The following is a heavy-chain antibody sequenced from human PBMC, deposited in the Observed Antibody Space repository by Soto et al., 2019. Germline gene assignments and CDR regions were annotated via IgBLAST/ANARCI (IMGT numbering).Heavy chain of an antibody. V-gene: IGHV3-53*01. J-gene: IGHJ3*01. CDR1: GFTVSSNF. D-gene: IGHD3-10*01. Sequence: EVQLVESGGGLIQPGGSVRLSCAASGFTVSSNFMSWVRQAPGKGLEWVSLLYTGGSTDYIASVKGRFTISRDNSKNMLNLQMNSLRAEDTAVYRCARDPDGSGPKFWGQGTMVIVSS. CDR2: LYTGGST. CDR3: ARDPDGSGPKF.